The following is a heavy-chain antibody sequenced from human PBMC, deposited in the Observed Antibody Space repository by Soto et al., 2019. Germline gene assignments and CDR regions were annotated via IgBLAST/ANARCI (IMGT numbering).Heavy chain of an antibody. CDR2: MSHSGST. J-gene: IGHJ4*02. D-gene: IGHD5-12*01. V-gene: IGHV4-59*01. Sequence: QVQLQESGPGLLKPSETLSLTCTVSGGSISRYHWSWIRQSPGKGLEWIGYMSHSGSTNYNPSLQSRVTMSADTSKNQLSLTVTSLTAADTAVYYCARSESGLDSGDVWGQGTLVTVSS. CDR3: ARSESGLDSGDV. CDR1: GGSISRYH.